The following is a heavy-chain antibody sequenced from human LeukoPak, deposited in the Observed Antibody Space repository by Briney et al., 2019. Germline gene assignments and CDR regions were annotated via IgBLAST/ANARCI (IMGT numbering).Heavy chain of an antibody. J-gene: IGHJ6*03. Sequence: GGSLRLSCAASGFTFSSYSMNWVRQAPGKGLEWVSSISSSSSYIYYADSVKGRFTISRDNSKNTLYLQMNSLRAEDTAVYYCAKDLVELRYYYYYMDVWGKGTTVTISS. V-gene: IGHV3-21*01. CDR2: ISSSSSYI. CDR1: GFTFSSYS. D-gene: IGHD3-9*01. CDR3: AKDLVELRYYYYYMDV.